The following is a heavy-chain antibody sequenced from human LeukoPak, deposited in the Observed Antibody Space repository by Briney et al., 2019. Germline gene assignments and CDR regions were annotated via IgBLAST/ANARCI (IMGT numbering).Heavy chain of an antibody. Sequence: GGSLRLSCAASGFTFINYAMSWVRQAPGKGLEWVATIRGTGGATYYADSVKGHFTISRDNSKNTLYLQMNSLRAEDTAVYYCAKNGISGITESRFEYWGQGTLVTVSS. CDR1: GFTFINYA. D-gene: IGHD1-7*01. CDR3: AKNGISGITESRFEY. CDR2: IRGTGGAT. J-gene: IGHJ4*02. V-gene: IGHV3-23*01.